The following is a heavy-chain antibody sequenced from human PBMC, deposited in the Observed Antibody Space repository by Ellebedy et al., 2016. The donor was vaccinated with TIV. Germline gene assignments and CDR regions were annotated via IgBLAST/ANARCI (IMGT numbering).Heavy chain of an antibody. CDR1: GFTFSGSA. J-gene: IGHJ6*03. V-gene: IGHV3-73*01. CDR3: TRPTRYYYMDV. CDR2: IRSKANSYAT. Sequence: GGSLRLXXAASGFTFSGSAMHWVRQASGKGLEWVGRIRSKANSYATAYAASVKGRFTISRDDSKNTAYLQMNSLKTEDTAVYYCTRPTRYYYMDVWGKGTTVTVSS.